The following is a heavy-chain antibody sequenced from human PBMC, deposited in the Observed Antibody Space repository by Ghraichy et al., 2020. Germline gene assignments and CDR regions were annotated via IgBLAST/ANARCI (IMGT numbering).Heavy chain of an antibody. Sequence: GGSLRLSCAASGFTFSSYWMTWVRQAPGKGLEWVANINLDGSEKFYVDSVKGRFTISRDNTRNSLYLQMNSLRAEDTAVYYCATDVGMDWGQGTLVTVSS. D-gene: IGHD7-27*01. V-gene: IGHV3-7*01. CDR1: GFTFSSYW. CDR3: ATDVGMD. CDR2: INLDGSEK. J-gene: IGHJ4*02.